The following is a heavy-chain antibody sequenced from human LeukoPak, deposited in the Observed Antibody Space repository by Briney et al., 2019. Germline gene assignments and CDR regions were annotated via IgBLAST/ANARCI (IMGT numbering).Heavy chain of an antibody. CDR1: GGSISASY. CDR2: FYYSGRT. J-gene: IGHJ4*02. CDR3: ARDQRHTWGSSNYFDY. D-gene: IGHD6-6*01. V-gene: IGHV4-59*01. Sequence: SDTLSLTCTVSGGSISASYWSWIRQAPGKGLEWIGYFYYSGRTKYNPSLNSRVTISVDTSKNQFSLKLTSVTAADTAVYYCARDQRHTWGSSNYFDYWGQGTLVTVSS.